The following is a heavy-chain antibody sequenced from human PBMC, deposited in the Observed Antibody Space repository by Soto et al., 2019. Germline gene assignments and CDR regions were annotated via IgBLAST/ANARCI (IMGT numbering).Heavy chain of an antibody. J-gene: IGHJ3*02. CDR2: IIPIFGTA. CDR1: GGTFSSYA. CDR3: ARDRAKLELFGAFDI. D-gene: IGHD1-7*01. V-gene: IGHV1-69*06. Sequence: GDSVKVSCKASGGTFSSYAISWVRQAPGQGLEWMGGIIPIFGTANYAQKFQGRVTITADKSTSTAYMELSSLRSEDTAVYYCARDRAKLELFGAFDIWGQGTMVTVSS.